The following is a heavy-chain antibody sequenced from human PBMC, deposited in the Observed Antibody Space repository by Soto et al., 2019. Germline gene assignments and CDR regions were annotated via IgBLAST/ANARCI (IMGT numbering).Heavy chain of an antibody. CDR3: ARLPGYCSGDSCRIDY. V-gene: IGHV4-39*01. CDR1: GFSISSSSYY. J-gene: IGHJ4*02. Sequence: PSETLSLTCTVSGFSISSSSYYWGWIRQPPGKGLECIGSMSLKSRVTISVDTSNNQFSLKLSSVTAADTAVYFCARLPGYCSGDSCRIDYWGQGTLVTVSS. D-gene: IGHD2-15*01.